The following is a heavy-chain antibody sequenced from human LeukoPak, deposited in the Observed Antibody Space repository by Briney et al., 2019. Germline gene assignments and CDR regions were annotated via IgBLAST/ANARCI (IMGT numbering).Heavy chain of an antibody. V-gene: IGHV4-34*01. D-gene: IGHD3-9*01. CDR2: INHSGST. J-gene: IGHJ3*02. CDR3: ARYILTHDAFDI. CDR1: GGSFSGYY. Sequence: SETLSLTCAVYGGSFSGYYWSWIRQPPGKGLEWIGEINHSGSTNYNPSLKSRVTISVDTSKNRFSLKLSSVTAANTAVYYCARYILTHDAFDIWGQGTMVTVSS.